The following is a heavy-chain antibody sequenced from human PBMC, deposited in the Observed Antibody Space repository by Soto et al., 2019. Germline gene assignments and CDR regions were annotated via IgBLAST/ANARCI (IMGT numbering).Heavy chain of an antibody. J-gene: IGHJ6*02. CDR2: INPNSGGT. CDR1: GYTFSGYY. Sequence: QEQLVQSGAEVKKPGASVKVSCKASGYTFSGYYIHWLRQAPGQGLEWMGWINPNSGGTNYAQKFQGRVTVTGDTPTSTAYMELSRLTSDDTAVYYCARSLTEGYCTITGCYTRPLYGMDVWGQGTTVTVSS. D-gene: IGHD2-2*02. V-gene: IGHV1-2*02. CDR3: ARSLTEGYCTITGCYTRPLYGMDV.